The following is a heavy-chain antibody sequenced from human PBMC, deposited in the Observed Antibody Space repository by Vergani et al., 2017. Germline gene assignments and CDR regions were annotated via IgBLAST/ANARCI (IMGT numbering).Heavy chain of an antibody. Sequence: QVKLQESGPGLVKPSETLSLTCTVSGASVNSYYWSWIRQPPGKGLEWMGYIYYSGSTNYNPSLKSRVTISVDTSKNQFSLKLSSVTAADTAVYYCARNPYCGGDCYSDAFDILGQGTMVTVSS. CDR3: ARNPYCGGDCYSDAFDI. CDR1: GASVNSYY. CDR2: IYYSGST. V-gene: IGHV4-59*02. J-gene: IGHJ3*02. D-gene: IGHD2-21*02.